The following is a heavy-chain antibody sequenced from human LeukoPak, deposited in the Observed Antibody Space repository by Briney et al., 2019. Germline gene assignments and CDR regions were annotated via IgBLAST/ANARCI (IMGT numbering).Heavy chain of an antibody. CDR2: INPNSGGS. D-gene: IGHD1-26*01. CDR1: GYIFTGYY. CDR3: ARHPYSGSYHFDY. Sequence: ASVTVSCKASGYIFTGYYMHWVRPAPGQGLEWMGWINPNSGGSNTVQKFQGRVTMTRDTSISTAYMELSRLTSDDTAVYYCARHPYSGSYHFDYWGQGTLVTVPS. V-gene: IGHV1-2*02. J-gene: IGHJ4*02.